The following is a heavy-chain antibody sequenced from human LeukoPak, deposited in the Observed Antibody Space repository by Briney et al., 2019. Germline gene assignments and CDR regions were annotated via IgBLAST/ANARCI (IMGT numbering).Heavy chain of an antibody. D-gene: IGHD6-13*01. Sequence: ASVKVSCTASGGTFSSYAISWVRQAPGQGLEWMGGIIPIFGTANYAQKFQGRVTITADESTSTAYMGLSSLRSEDTAVYYCARVTYSSSWYYFDYWGQGTLVTVSS. CDR1: GGTFSSYA. V-gene: IGHV1-69*13. CDR2: IIPIFGTA. CDR3: ARVTYSSSWYYFDY. J-gene: IGHJ4*02.